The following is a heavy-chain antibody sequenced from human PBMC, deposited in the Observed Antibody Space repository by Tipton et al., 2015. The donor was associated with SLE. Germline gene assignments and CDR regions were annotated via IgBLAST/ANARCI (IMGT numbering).Heavy chain of an antibody. J-gene: IGHJ6*03. CDR1: GGSISSLS. CDR3: ASDYSNADYSYYYIDV. V-gene: IGHV4-59*01. CDR2: IFYTGST. D-gene: IGHD4-11*01. Sequence: LRLSCTVSGGSISSLSWSWIRQPPGKRLEWIGYIFYTGSTNYNPSLKSRVAMSVDMSKNQFSLRLSSVSAADTAVYYCASDYSNADYSYYYIDVWGKGTTVTVSS.